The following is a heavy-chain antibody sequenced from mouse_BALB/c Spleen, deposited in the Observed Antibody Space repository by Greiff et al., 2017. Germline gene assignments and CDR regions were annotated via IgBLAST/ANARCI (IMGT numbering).Heavy chain of an antibody. CDR1: GYTFTSYW. D-gene: IGHD2-12*01. CDR3: TRKGLRHFDY. CDR2: IYPGSGST. J-gene: IGHJ2*01. V-gene: IGHV1S22*01. Sequence: LQQPGSELVRPGASVKLSCKASGYTFTSYWMHWVKQRHGQGLEWIGNIYPGSGSTNYDEKFKSKGTLTVDTSSSTAYMHLSSLTSEDSAVYYCTRKGLRHFDYWGQGTTRTVSS.